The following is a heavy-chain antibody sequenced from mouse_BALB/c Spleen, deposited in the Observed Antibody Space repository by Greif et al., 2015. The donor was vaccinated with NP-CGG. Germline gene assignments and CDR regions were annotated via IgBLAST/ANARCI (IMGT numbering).Heavy chain of an antibody. J-gene: IGHJ3*01. D-gene: IGHD1-2*01. V-gene: IGHV6-6*02. CDR1: GFTFSNYW. Sequence: EVKLMESGGGLVQPGGSMKLSCVASGFTFSNYWMNWVRQSPEKGLEWVAEIRLKSNNYATHYAESVKGRFTISRDDSKSSVYLQMNNLRAEDTGIYYCTRITTGFAYWGQGTLVTVSA. CDR3: TRITTGFAY. CDR2: IRLKSNNYAT.